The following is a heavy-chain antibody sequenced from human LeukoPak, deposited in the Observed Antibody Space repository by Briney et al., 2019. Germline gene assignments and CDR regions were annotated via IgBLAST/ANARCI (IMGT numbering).Heavy chain of an antibody. CDR1: GGSVSSYY. V-gene: IGHV4-59*08. CDR3: ARLPLLRSIGWYFDY. Sequence: PSETLSLTCTVSGGSVSSYYWSWIRQPPGKGLEWIGYIYYSGSTNYNPSLKSRVTISVDTSENQFSLKLSSVTAADTAVYYCARLPLLRSIGWYFDYWGQGTLVTVSS. D-gene: IGHD3-3*01. J-gene: IGHJ4*02. CDR2: IYYSGST.